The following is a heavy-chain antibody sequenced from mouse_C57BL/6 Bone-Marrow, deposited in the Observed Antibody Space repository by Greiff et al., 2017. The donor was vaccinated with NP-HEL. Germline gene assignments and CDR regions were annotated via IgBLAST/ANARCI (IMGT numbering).Heavy chain of an antibody. CDR3: ARSPSFAY. CDR2: IYPRSGNT. Sequence: QVQLQQSGAELARPGASVKLSCKASGYTFTSYGISWVKQRPGQGLEWIGEIYPRSGNTYYNEKFKGKATLTADKSSSTAYMELRSLTSEDSAVYFCARSPSFAYWGQGTLVTVSA. V-gene: IGHV1-81*01. J-gene: IGHJ3*01. CDR1: GYTFTSYG.